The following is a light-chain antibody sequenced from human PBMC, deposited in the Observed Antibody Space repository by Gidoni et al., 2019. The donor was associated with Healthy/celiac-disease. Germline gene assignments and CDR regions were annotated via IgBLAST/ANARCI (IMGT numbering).Light chain of an antibody. CDR1: QSISSW. CDR3: QQYNSYST. V-gene: IGKV1-5*03. CDR2: KAS. Sequence: DIQMTQSPSTLSASVGDRVTITCRASQSISSWLAWYQQKPGKAPKLLIYKASSLESGVPSRFSGSGSGTEFTRTISSLQPDDFATYYCQQYNSYSTCGPGTKVEIK. J-gene: IGKJ3*01.